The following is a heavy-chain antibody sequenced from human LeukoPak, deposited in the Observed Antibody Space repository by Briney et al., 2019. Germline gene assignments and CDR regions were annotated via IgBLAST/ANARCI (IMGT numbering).Heavy chain of an antibody. J-gene: IGHJ6*04. CDR3: AKGYSNSWSAPDV. CDR2: ISGSGSST. Sequence: AGGSLRLSCAASGFAFSSYAMSWARQAPGKGLEWVSAISGSGSSTYYADSVKGRFTISRDNSKNTLYLQMNSLRAEDTALYYCAKGYSNSWSAPDVWGKGTTVTVSS. D-gene: IGHD6-13*01. V-gene: IGHV3-23*01. CDR1: GFAFSSYA.